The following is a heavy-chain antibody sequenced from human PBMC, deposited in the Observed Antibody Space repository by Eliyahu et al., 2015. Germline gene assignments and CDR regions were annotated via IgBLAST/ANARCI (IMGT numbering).Heavy chain of an antibody. V-gene: IGHV1-2*02. J-gene: IGHJ1*01. CDR2: INPKNGAT. D-gene: IGHD4/OR15-4a*01. CDR3: SVGSDV. Sequence: QVHLVQSGAEVKXPGXXVKVSCQASGYSFTDFHXHWVRQAPGKGLEWVGWINPKNGATSYSDRFQGRVTMTRDTSIRTVFMDLDSLKFDDTAVYWCSVGSDVWGPGTLVTVAA. CDR1: GYSFTDFH.